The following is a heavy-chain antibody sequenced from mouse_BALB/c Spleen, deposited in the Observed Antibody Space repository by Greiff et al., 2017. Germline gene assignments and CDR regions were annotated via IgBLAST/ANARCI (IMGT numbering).Heavy chain of an antibody. CDR2: IDPENGDT. CDR1: GFNIKDYY. Sequence: EVQLQQSGAELVRSGASVKLSCTASGFNIKDYYMHWVKQRPEQGLEWIGWIDPENGDTEYAPKFQGKATMTADTSSNTAYLQLSSLTSEDTAVYYCNAHDFDYWGQGTTLTVSS. D-gene: IGHD2-3*01. CDR3: NAHDFDY. V-gene: IGHV14-4*02. J-gene: IGHJ2*01.